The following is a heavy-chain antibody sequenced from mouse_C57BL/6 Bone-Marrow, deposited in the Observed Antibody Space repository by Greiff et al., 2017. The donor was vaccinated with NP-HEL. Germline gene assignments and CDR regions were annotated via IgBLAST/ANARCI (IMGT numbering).Heavy chain of an antibody. CDR2: ISNGGGST. CDR1: GFTFSDYY. CDR3: ARHGGSYGYFEV. Sequence: DVMLVESGGGLVQPGGSLKLSCAASGFTFSDYYMYWVRQTPEKRLEWVAYISNGGGSTYYPDTVKGRFTISRDNAKNTLYLQMSRLKSEDTAMYYCARHGGSYGYFEVWGTGTTVTVSS. V-gene: IGHV5-12*01. D-gene: IGHD1-1*01. J-gene: IGHJ1*03.